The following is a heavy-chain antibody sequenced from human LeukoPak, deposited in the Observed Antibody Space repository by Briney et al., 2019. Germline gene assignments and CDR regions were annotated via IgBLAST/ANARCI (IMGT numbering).Heavy chain of an antibody. Sequence: SETLSLTCTVSGGSISSSSYYWGWIRQPPGKGLEWIGSIYYSGSTYYNPSLKSRVTISVDTSKNQFSLKLSSVTAADTAVYYCARVSDSYGYYYYMDVWGKGTTVTVSS. J-gene: IGHJ6*03. D-gene: IGHD5-18*01. V-gene: IGHV4-39*07. CDR3: ARVSDSYGYYYYMDV. CDR1: GGSISSSSYY. CDR2: IYYSGST.